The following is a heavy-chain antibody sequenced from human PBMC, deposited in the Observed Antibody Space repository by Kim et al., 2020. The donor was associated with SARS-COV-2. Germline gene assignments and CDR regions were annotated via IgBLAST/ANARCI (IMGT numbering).Heavy chain of an antibody. CDR3: AKDRYDMAVAGGEFDY. J-gene: IGHJ4*02. D-gene: IGHD6-19*01. CDR2: ISWNSGSI. Sequence: GGSLRLSCAASGFTFDDYAMHWVRQAPGKGLEWVSGISWNSGSIGYADSVKGRFTISRDNAKNSLYLQMNSLRAEDTALYYCAKDRYDMAVAGGEFDYWGQGTLVTVSS. CDR1: GFTFDDYA. V-gene: IGHV3-9*01.